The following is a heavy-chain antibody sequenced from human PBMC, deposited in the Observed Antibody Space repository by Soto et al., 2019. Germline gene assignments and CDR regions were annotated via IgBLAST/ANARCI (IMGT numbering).Heavy chain of an antibody. V-gene: IGHV4-59*07. CDR1: GSSISPYY. CDR3: ARVGGYYGDYPNFDY. D-gene: IGHD4-17*01. J-gene: IGHJ4*02. Sequence: PSDTLYLACMVSGSSISPYYWSWIRQPPGKGLEWVGNIYYSGTTKYNPSLKSRVTMSVDMSKNHCSLKVSFVTAADTAVYFCARVGGYYGDYPNFDYWGQGALVTVSS. CDR2: IYYSGTT.